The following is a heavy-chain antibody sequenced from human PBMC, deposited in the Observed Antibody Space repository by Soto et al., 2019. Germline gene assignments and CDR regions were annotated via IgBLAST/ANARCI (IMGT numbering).Heavy chain of an antibody. D-gene: IGHD2-2*01. CDR2: IYYSGST. CDR3: ARHVCSSTSCYLGRFDY. J-gene: IGHJ4*02. CDR1: GGSLSSYY. Sequence: SETLSLTCPVSGGSLSSYYLSWIRPPPGKGLEWIGYIYYSGSTNYNPSLKSRVTISVDTSKNQFSLKLSSVTAADTAVYYCARHVCSSTSCYLGRFDYWGQGTLVTVSS. V-gene: IGHV4-59*08.